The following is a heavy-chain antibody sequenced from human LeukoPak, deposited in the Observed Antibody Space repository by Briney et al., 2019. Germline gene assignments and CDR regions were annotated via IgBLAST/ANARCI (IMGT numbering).Heavy chain of an antibody. Sequence: SETLSLTCTVSGGSISSSSYYWGWIRQPPGKGLEWIGTLFYSGSTKYNPSLKSRVNIYAVTSKSQFSLKMTSVTAVDTAVYYCARRAYSVPYAFEIWGQGTMVTVSS. CDR3: ARRAYSVPYAFEI. CDR1: GGSISSSSYY. V-gene: IGHV4-39*01. CDR2: LFYSGST. D-gene: IGHD2-21*01. J-gene: IGHJ3*02.